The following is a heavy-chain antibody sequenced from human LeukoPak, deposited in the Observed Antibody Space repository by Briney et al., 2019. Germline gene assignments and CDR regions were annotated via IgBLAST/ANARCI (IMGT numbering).Heavy chain of an antibody. Sequence: GGSLRLSCAASGFTFSSYSMNWVRQAPGKALEWVSSISSSSSYIYYADSVKGRFTISRDNAKNSLYLQMNSLRAEDTAVYYCARGPSAAGTDYWGQGTLVTVSS. V-gene: IGHV3-21*01. CDR1: GFTFSSYS. CDR2: ISSSSSYI. D-gene: IGHD6-13*01. CDR3: ARGPSAAGTDY. J-gene: IGHJ4*02.